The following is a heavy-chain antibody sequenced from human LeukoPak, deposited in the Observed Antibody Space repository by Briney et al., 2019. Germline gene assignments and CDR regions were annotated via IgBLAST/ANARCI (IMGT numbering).Heavy chain of an antibody. CDR1: GGSFSGYY. Sequence: SETLSLTCAVYGGSFSGYYWSWIRQVPGKGLEWIGEINHSASAGYSPSLKSRVTMSVDTSKNQFSLKLTSVTAADTAIYYCAREIIWGTYRRLYYFDSWGQGTLVTVSS. CDR2: INHSASA. D-gene: IGHD3-16*02. CDR3: AREIIWGTYRRLYYFDS. V-gene: IGHV4-34*01. J-gene: IGHJ4*02.